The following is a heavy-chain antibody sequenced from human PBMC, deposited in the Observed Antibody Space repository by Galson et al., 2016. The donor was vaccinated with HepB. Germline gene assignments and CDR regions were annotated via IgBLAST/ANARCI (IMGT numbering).Heavy chain of an antibody. J-gene: IGHJ4*02. CDR1: GYTFTSYA. D-gene: IGHD6-19*01. CDR3: ARDGGSGWSRLW. Sequence: SVKVSCKASGYTFTSYAIHWVRQAPGQRLEWMGWTNNANGNTEYSQSFQGRVTFTRDTSASTAYMELSSLRSEDTAVYYCARDGGSGWSRLWWGQGTLVAVAA. CDR2: TNNANGNT. V-gene: IGHV1-3*04.